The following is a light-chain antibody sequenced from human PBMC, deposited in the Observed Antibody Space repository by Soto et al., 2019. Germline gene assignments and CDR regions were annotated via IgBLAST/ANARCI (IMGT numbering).Light chain of an antibody. CDR1: SSKIGAGYD. CDR2: DNT. J-gene: IGLJ1*01. V-gene: IGLV1-40*01. CDR3: QSYDSSLSAPYV. Sequence: QSALTQPPSVSGAPGQRVTISCTGSSSKIGAGYDVHWYQHLPRTAPKLLIYDNTNRPSGVPDRFSGSKSGTSASLAITGLQAEDEADYYCQSYDSSLSAPYVRGTGTKVTVL.